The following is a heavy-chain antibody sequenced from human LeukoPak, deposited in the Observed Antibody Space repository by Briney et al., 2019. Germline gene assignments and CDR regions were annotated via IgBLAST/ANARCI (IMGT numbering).Heavy chain of an antibody. V-gene: IGHV3-23*01. Sequence: GGSLRLSCAASGFTVSSNYMSWVRQAPGKGLEWVSAISGSGGSTYYADSVKGRFTISRDNSKNTLYLQMNSLRAEDTAVYYCAKDHYDILTGYLGVFDYWGQGTLVTVSS. CDR1: GFTVSSNY. J-gene: IGHJ4*02. CDR3: AKDHYDILTGYLGVFDY. D-gene: IGHD3-9*01. CDR2: ISGSGGST.